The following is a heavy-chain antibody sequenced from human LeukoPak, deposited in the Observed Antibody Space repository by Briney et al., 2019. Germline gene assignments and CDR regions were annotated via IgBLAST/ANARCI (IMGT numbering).Heavy chain of an antibody. CDR1: GFTFSSYA. V-gene: IGHV3-23*01. CDR2: ISGSGGST. Sequence: PWGSLTLSCAASGFTFSSYAMSWVRQAPGKGLEWVSAISGSGGSTYYADSVKGRFTISRDNSKNTLYLQMNSLRAEDTAVYYCAKGDVVYADYYYGMDVWGQGTLVTVSS. CDR3: AKGDVVYADYYYGMDV. D-gene: IGHD2-8*02. J-gene: IGHJ6*02.